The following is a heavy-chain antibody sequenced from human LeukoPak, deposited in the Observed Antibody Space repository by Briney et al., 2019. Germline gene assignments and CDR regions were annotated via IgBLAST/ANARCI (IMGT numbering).Heavy chain of an antibody. CDR2: IYYSGST. Sequence: PSETLSLTFTVSGGSISSSSYYWGWIRQPPGKGLEWIGSIYYSGSTYYNPSLKSRVTISVDTSKNQFSLQLSSVTAAGTAVYYCARHPNSGSPLDYWGQGTLVTVSS. CDR1: GGSISSSSYY. CDR3: ARHPNSGSPLDY. J-gene: IGHJ4*02. V-gene: IGHV4-39*01. D-gene: IGHD1-26*01.